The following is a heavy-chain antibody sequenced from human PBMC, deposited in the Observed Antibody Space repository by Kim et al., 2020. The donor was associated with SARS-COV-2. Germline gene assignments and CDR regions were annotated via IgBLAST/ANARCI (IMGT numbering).Heavy chain of an antibody. D-gene: IGHD1-26*01. CDR3: AREELRFSGSFHFDS. J-gene: IGHJ4*02. CDR1: GGSMNDFF. CDR2: IHSSGRT. V-gene: IGHV4-59*01. Sequence: SETLSLTCTVSGGSMNDFFWSWIRQPPGKGLEWIGSIHSSGRTNYKPSLKSRVTISLDMSKNQLSLKIKSVTAADTAVYYCAREELRFSGSFHFDSWGPG.